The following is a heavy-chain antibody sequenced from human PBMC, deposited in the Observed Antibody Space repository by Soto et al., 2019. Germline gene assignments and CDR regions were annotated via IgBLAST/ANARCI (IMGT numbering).Heavy chain of an antibody. D-gene: IGHD4-17*01. V-gene: IGHV3-23*01. CDR1: GFTFSSYA. Sequence: EVQLLESGGGLVQPGGSLRLSCAASGFTFSSYAMSWVRQAPGKGLEWVSAISGSGGSTYYADSVKGRFTISRDNSKNTLYLQMNSLRAEDTAVYYCAKAIYGDYAVLGYYYYYYGMDVWGQGTTVTVSS. CDR2: ISGSGGST. CDR3: AKAIYGDYAVLGYYYYYYGMDV. J-gene: IGHJ6*02.